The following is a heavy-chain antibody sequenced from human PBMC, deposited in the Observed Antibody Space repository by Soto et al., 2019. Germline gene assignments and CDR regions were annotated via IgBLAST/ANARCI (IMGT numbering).Heavy chain of an antibody. CDR1: GFTFSIYA. J-gene: IGHJ4*02. CDR3: AKYPHWDYHSGGYYDY. D-gene: IGHD3-22*01. Sequence: EVQLLESGGGLVQPGGSLRLSCAASGFTFSIYAMSWVRQAPGKGLEWVSSISGSGGGTYSADSVKGRFTISRDNFKNTLYLQMNGLRAEDTAVYYCAKYPHWDYHSGGYYDYWGQGTLVTVSS. V-gene: IGHV3-23*01. CDR2: ISGSGGGT.